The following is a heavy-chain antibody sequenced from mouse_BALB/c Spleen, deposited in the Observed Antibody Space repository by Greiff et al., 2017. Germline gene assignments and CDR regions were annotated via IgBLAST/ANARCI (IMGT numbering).Heavy chain of an antibody. J-gene: IGHJ2*01. CDR3: ARLITTATGFDY. Sequence: EVHLVESGGDLVKPGGSLKLSCAASGFTFSSYGMSWVRQTPDKRLEWVATISSGGSYTYYPDSVKGRFTISRDNAKNTLYLQMSSLKSEDTAMYYCARLITTATGFDYWGQGTTLTVSS. V-gene: IGHV5-6*01. D-gene: IGHD1-2*01. CDR1: GFTFSSYG. CDR2: ISSGGSYT.